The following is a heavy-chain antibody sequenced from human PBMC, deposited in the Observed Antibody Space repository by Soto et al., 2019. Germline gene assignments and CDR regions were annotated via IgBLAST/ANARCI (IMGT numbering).Heavy chain of an antibody. Sequence: PSETLSLTCTVSGGSINNYYWGWIRQPPGKGLEWIGSIYYSGSTYYNPSLKSRVTISVDTSKNQFSLKLSSVTAADTAVYYCARVPLVPAALAYYYYGMDVWGQGTTVTVSS. J-gene: IGHJ6*02. D-gene: IGHD2-2*01. CDR2: IYYSGST. CDR3: ARVPLVPAALAYYYYGMDV. V-gene: IGHV4-39*07. CDR1: GGSINNYY.